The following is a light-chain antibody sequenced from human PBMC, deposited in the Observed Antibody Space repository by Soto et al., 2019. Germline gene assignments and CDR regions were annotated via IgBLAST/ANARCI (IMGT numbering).Light chain of an antibody. V-gene: IGKV3-20*01. CDR1: QTISSNY. J-gene: IGKJ1*01. CDR3: QQYGSSPGT. CDR2: DVS. Sequence: EIVLTQSPGTLSLSPVERATLSCMASQTISSNYFAWYQQKPGQAPRLLIYDVSNRATGIPDRFSGSGSGTDFTLTISRLEPEDFAVYYCQQYGSSPGTFGQGTKVDIK.